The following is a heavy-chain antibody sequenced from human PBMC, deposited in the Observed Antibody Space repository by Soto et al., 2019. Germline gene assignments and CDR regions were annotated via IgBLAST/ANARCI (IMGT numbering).Heavy chain of an antibody. V-gene: IGHV4-39*01. Sequence: QLQLQESGPGLVKPSETLSLTCTVSGGSISRSSYYWGWIRQPPGKGLEWIGSIYYSGITYYNPSLTSRVTISLDPSKHQFSLKLSSVTAADTAVYYCARHGMDIYDSSGYYSSPSYFDYWRQGTVVTV. CDR3: ARHGMDIYDSSGYYSSPSYFDY. CDR2: IYYSGIT. CDR1: GGSISRSSYY. J-gene: IGHJ4*02. D-gene: IGHD3-22*01.